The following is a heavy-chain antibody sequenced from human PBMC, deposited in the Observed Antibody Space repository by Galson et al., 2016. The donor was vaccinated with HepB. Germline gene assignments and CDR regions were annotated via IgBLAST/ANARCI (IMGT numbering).Heavy chain of an antibody. CDR1: GFTFSHYA. CDR2: ISYDGSNK. Sequence: SLRLSCAASGFTFSHYAIHWVRQAPGKGLEWVAVISYDGSNKYYADSVKGRFTISRDNSKNTLWLQLNSLRAEDTALYYCAREGIFGSGWFYLDPWGQGTLVTVSS. D-gene: IGHD6-19*01. J-gene: IGHJ5*02. V-gene: IGHV3-30-3*01. CDR3: AREGIFGSGWFYLDP.